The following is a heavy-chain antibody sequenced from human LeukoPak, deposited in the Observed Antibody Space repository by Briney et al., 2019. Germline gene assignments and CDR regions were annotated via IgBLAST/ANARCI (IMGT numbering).Heavy chain of an antibody. CDR2: IYHSVST. V-gene: IGHV4-4*02. Sequence: AGALSLTCAVSGGSISSSNWWRWVRQPPGKGLEWIGEIYHSVSTNYNPSLKSRVTISVDTSKNQFSLKLSSVTVADTAVYYCARGGAYARSGSYSPWYFDYWGQGTLVTVSS. D-gene: IGHD3-10*01. CDR1: GGSISSSNW. J-gene: IGHJ4*02. CDR3: ARGGAYARSGSYSPWYFDY.